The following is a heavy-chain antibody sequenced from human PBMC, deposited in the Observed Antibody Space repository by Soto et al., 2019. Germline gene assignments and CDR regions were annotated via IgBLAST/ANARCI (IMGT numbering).Heavy chain of an antibody. J-gene: IGHJ4*02. CDR3: ARAGWYRFDY. Sequence: GGSLRLSCAASGFTFSNYWVHWVHQAPGKGLMWVSRINSDGTTINYADSVEGRFTISRDNAKNTLFLQMNSLRVEDTAVYYCARAGWYRFDYWGQGTLVTVSS. V-gene: IGHV3-74*01. CDR1: GFTFSNYW. CDR2: INSDGTTI. D-gene: IGHD6-19*01.